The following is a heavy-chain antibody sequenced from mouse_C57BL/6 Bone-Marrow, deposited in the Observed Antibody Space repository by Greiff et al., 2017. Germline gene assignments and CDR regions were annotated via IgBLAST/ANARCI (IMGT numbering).Heavy chain of an antibody. D-gene: IGHD1-1*01. CDR3: ARQRYYGSSYWWYFDV. V-gene: IGHV5-2*03. J-gene: IGHJ1*03. Sequence: EVMLVESGGGLVQPGESLKLSCESNEYEFPSHDMSWVRKTPEKRLELVAAINSDGGSTYYPDTMERRFIISRDNTKKTLYLQMSSLRSEDTALYYCARQRYYGSSYWWYFDVWGTGTTVTVSS. CDR2: INSDGGST. CDR1: EYEFPSHD.